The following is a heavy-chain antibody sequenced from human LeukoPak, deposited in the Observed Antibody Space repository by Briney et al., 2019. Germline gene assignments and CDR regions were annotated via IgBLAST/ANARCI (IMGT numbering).Heavy chain of an antibody. J-gene: IGHJ6*03. Sequence: GGSLRLSCTASGFTFSNYKMNWVRQAPGQGLEWISHISSGSKTIYYADSVKGRFTISRDDAKSSLYLQMNGLSAEDTAVYYCAKTPLYYSYFYMDVWGKGTSVIVSS. CDR2: ISSGSKTI. V-gene: IGHV3-48*01. CDR3: AKTPLYYSYFYMDV. CDR1: GFTFSNYK.